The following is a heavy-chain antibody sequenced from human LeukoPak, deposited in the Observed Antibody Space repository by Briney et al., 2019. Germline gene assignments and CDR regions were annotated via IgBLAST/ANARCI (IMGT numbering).Heavy chain of an antibody. D-gene: IGHD6-19*01. V-gene: IGHV3-21*01. Sequence: PGGSLRLSCAASGFTFSSYSMNWVRQAPGKGLEWVSSISSSSSYIYYADSVKGRFTISRDNSKNTLYLQMNSLRAGDTAVYYCAKDSCGSGCHQDYWGQGTLVTVSS. CDR3: AKDSCGSGCHQDY. CDR1: GFTFSSYS. J-gene: IGHJ4*02. CDR2: ISSSSSYI.